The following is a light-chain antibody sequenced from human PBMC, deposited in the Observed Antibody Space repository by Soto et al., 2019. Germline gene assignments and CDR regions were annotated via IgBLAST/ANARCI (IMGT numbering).Light chain of an antibody. CDR3: QQYNNWPPYT. CDR2: GAS. J-gene: IGKJ2*01. V-gene: IGKV3-15*01. Sequence: EIVMTQSPATLSVSPGERATLSCRASQSVSSNLAWYQQKPGQVPRLLIYGASTRATGSPARFSGSGSGTEFTLSISSLQSEDFAVYYYQQYNNWPPYTFGQGTKLEIK. CDR1: QSVSSN.